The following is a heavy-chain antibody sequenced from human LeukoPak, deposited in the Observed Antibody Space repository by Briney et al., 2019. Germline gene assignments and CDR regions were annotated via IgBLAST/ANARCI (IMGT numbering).Heavy chain of an antibody. J-gene: IGHJ4*02. V-gene: IGHV1-69*05. Sequence: SVKVSCKASGGTFSSYSISWVRQAPGQGLEWMGGIIPIFGTANYAQKFQGRVTITTDESTSTAYMELSSLRSEDTAVYYCAREAPTYCGGDCYSGPFDYWGQGTLVTVSS. D-gene: IGHD2-21*02. CDR1: GGTFSSYS. CDR2: IIPIFGTA. CDR3: AREAPTYCGGDCYSGPFDY.